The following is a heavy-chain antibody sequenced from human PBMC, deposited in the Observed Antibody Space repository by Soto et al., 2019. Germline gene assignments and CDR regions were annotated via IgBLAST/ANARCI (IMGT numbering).Heavy chain of an antibody. CDR1: GGSISSSSYY. CDR3: ARIRITMIVVAKHAFDI. CDR2: IYYSGST. D-gene: IGHD3-22*01. Sequence: SETLSLTCTVSGGSISSSSYYWGWIRQPPGKGLEWIGSIYYSGSTYYNPSLKSRVTISVDTSKNQFSLKLSSVTAADTAVYYCARIRITMIVVAKHAFDIWGQGTMVTV. J-gene: IGHJ3*02. V-gene: IGHV4-39*01.